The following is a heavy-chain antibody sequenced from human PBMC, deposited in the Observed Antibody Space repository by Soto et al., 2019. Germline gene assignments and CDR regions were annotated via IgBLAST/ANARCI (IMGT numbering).Heavy chain of an antibody. CDR2: IIPILGIA. Sequence: SVKVSCKASGGTFSSYAISWVRQAPGQGLEWMGRIIPILGIANYAQKFQGRVTITADKSTSTAYMELSSLRSEDTAVYYCARDQRRVAVAGTVWYFDLWGRGTLVTVSS. CDR1: GGTFSSYA. CDR3: ARDQRRVAVAGTVWYFDL. V-gene: IGHV1-69*04. J-gene: IGHJ2*01. D-gene: IGHD6-19*01.